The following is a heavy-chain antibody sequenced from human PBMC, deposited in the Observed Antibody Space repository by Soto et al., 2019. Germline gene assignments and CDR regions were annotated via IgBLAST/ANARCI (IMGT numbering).Heavy chain of an antibody. Sequence: SETLSLTCTVSGGSISSYYWSWIRQPPGKGLEWIGYIYYSGSTNYNPSLKSRVTISVDTSKNQFSLKLSSVTAADTAVYYCAREGEDSRNYYYYGMDVWGQGTTVTVSS. CDR2: IYYSGST. V-gene: IGHV4-59*01. CDR3: AREGEDSRNYYYYGMDV. D-gene: IGHD3-22*01. J-gene: IGHJ6*02. CDR1: GGSISSYY.